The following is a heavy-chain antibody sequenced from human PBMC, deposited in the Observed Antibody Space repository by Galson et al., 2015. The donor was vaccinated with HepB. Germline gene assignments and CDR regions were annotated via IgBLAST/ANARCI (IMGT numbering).Heavy chain of an antibody. J-gene: IGHJ4*02. V-gene: IGHV1-2*06. Sequence: SVKVSCKASGYMFTGYYMHWVRQAPGQGLEWMGRINPNSGGTNYAQKFQGRVTMTRDTSISTAYMELSRLRSDDTAVYYCARGQDDYGDPRGFYYWGQGTLVTVSS. CDR3: ARGQDDYGDPRGFYY. CDR2: INPNSGGT. CDR1: GYMFTGYY. D-gene: IGHD4-17*01.